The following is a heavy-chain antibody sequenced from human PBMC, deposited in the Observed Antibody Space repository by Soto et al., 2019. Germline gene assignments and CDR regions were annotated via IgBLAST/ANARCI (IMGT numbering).Heavy chain of an antibody. CDR3: ARGRGSTGYLGREHYFDY. CDR1: GFSVTNNY. Sequence: EVQVVESGGGLVQPGGSLRLSCAASGFSVTNNYMNWVRQAPGKGLEWVSIIDIGGNTYYADSVKDGCTISRDNSRNTLYLHMDSLRAEDTAVYYCARGRGSTGYLGREHYFDYWGQGTLVTVSP. J-gene: IGHJ4*02. D-gene: IGHD2-2*01. V-gene: IGHV3-66*01. CDR2: IDIGGNT.